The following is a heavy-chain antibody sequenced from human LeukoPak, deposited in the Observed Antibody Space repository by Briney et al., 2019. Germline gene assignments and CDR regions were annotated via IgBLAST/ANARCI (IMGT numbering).Heavy chain of an antibody. CDR1: GFTFSSYA. Sequence: GGSLRLSCAASGFTFSSYAMHWVRQAPGKGLEWVAVISYDGGNKYYADSVKGRFTISRDNSKNTLYLQMNSLRAEDTAVYYCAREAYYDILTGYYLDYYYGMDVWGKGTTVTVSS. CDR2: ISYDGGNK. J-gene: IGHJ6*04. V-gene: IGHV3-30*04. D-gene: IGHD3-9*01. CDR3: AREAYYDILTGYYLDYYYGMDV.